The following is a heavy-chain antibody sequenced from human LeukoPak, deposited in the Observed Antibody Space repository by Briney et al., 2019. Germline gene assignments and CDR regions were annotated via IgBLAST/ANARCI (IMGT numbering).Heavy chain of an antibody. CDR1: GFTFSSYS. CDR2: ISSSSYI. V-gene: IGHV3-21*01. CDR3: AKDPRGSGYYYSPVDY. J-gene: IGHJ4*02. Sequence: GGSLRLSCAASGFTFSSYSMNWVRQAPGKGLEWVSSISSSSYIYYADSVKGRFTISRDNAKNSLYLQMNSLRAEDTAVYYCAKDPRGSGYYYSPVDYWGQGTLVTVSS. D-gene: IGHD3-22*01.